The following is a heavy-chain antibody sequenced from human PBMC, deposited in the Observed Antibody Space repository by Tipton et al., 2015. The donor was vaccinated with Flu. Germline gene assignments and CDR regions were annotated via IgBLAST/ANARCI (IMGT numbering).Heavy chain of an antibody. V-gene: IGHV4-38-2*01. D-gene: IGHD4-11*01. CDR2: VHQTGNT. Sequence: GLVKPSETLSLSCAVSGFSITTGYYWGWIRQSPGMGLEWIGNVHQTGNTYYNPSLRSRVTIAIDRPKNQFSLRLTSVTAADTAVYFCARRDYSNYVSEPKNWFDPWGQGTLVTVS. CDR1: GFSITTGYY. CDR3: ARRDYSNYVSEPKNWFDP. J-gene: IGHJ5*02.